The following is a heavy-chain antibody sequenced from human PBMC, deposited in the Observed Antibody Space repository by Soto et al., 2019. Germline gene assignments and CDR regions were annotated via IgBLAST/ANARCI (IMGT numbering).Heavy chain of an antibody. CDR3: ARQIYDSDTGPNFQYYFDS. CDR1: GYSFAGYW. Sequence: GESLKISCKGSGYSFAGYWITWVRQKPGKGLEWMGRIDPSDSQTYYSPSFRGHVTISVTKSITTVFLQWSSLGASDTATYYCARQIYDSDTGPNFQYYFDSWGQGTPVTVSS. V-gene: IGHV5-10-1*01. CDR2: IDPSDSQT. J-gene: IGHJ4*02. D-gene: IGHD3-22*01.